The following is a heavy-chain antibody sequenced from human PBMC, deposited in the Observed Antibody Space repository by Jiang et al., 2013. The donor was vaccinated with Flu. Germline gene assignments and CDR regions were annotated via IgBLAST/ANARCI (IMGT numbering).Heavy chain of an antibody. CDR3: ARAGRAYSGSYWGGDY. Sequence: GAEVKKPGASVKVSCKASGYTFTSYGISWVRQAPGQGLEWMGIINPSGGSTSYAQKFQGRVTMTRDTSTSTVYMELSSLRSEDTAVYYCARAGRAYSGSYWGGDYWGQGTLVTVSS. D-gene: IGHD1-26*01. J-gene: IGHJ4*02. CDR2: INPSGGST. V-gene: IGHV1-46*03. CDR1: GYTFTSYG.